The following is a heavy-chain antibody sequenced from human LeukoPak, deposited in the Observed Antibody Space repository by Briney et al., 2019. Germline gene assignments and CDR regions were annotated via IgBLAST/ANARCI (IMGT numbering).Heavy chain of an antibody. CDR1: GGSISSSSYY. CDR3: AAGYYDSSGPGNYFDY. V-gene: IGHV4-39*01. D-gene: IGHD3-22*01. CDR2: IYYSGST. J-gene: IGHJ4*02. Sequence: SETLSLTCTVSGGSISSSSYYWGWIRQPPGKGLEWIGSIYYSGSTYDNPSLKSRVTISVDTSKNQFSLKLSSVTAADTAVYYCAAGYYDSSGPGNYFDYWGQGTLVTVSS.